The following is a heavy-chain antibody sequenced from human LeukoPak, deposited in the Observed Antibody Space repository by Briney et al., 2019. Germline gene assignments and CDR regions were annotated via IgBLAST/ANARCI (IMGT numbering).Heavy chain of an antibody. D-gene: IGHD5-12*01. CDR2: ISYDGSNK. V-gene: IGHV3-30*18. CDR1: GFTFSSYG. Sequence: GGSLRLSCAASGFTFSSYGMHWVRQAPGKGLEWVAVISYDGSNKYYADSVKGRFTISRDNSKNTLYLQVNSLRAEDAAVYYCAKDQYSGYDLKSYFDYWGQGTLVTVSS. CDR3: AKDQYSGYDLKSYFDY. J-gene: IGHJ4*02.